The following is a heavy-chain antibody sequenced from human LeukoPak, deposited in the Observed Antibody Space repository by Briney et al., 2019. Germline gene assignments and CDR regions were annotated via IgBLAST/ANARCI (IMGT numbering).Heavy chain of an antibody. V-gene: IGHV3-30*03. CDR2: ITNDGRNK. D-gene: IGHD6-19*01. CDR3: ARAWQWLYYFDY. CDR1: GFTFSNYG. Sequence: GGSPRLSCAASGFTFSNYGMHWVRQAPGKGLEWVAVITNDGRNKYYADSVKGRFTISRDNAKNSLYLQMNSLRAEDTAVYYCARAWQWLYYFDYWGQGTLVTVSS. J-gene: IGHJ4*02.